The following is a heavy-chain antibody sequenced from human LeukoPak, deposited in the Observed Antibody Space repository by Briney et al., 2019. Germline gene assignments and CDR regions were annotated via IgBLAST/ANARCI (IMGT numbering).Heavy chain of an antibody. CDR2: INPNSGGT. J-gene: IGHJ5*02. V-gene: IGHV1-2*02. CDR1: GYTFTGYY. D-gene: IGHD6-19*01. CDR3: ARDQQWRLSNWFDP. Sequence: ASVKVSCKASGYTFTGYYMHWVRLAPGQGLEWMGWINPNSGGTNYAQKFQGRVTMTRDTSISTAYMELSRLRSDDTAVYYCARDQQWRLSNWFDPWGQGTLVTVSS.